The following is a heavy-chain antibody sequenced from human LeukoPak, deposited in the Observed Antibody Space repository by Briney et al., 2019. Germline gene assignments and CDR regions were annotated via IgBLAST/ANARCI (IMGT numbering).Heavy chain of an antibody. V-gene: IGHV4-59*01. CDR3: ARGDTRTSSTSPVYSY. CDR1: GGSISSYY. J-gene: IGHJ4*02. Sequence: PSETLSLTCTVSGGSISSYYWGWIRQPPGKGLEWIGYIYYSGSTNYNPSLKSRVTISVDTSKNQFSLKLSSVTAADTAVYYCARGDTRTSSTSPVYSYWGQGTLVTVSS. CDR2: IYYSGST. D-gene: IGHD2-2*01.